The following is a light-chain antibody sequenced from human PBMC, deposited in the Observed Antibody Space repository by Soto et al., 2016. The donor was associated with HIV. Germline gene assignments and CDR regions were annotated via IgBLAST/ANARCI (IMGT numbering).Light chain of an antibody. CDR3: PSTQSTGTRVAEV. CDR2: KHT. J-gene: IGLJ3*02. Sequence: SYELTQPPSVSVSLGQMARISCSREALSMKFVYWCHQKPGHFPLVLIYKHTERPSGIPERFSGSSSGTIVILTVSGVQAEDEADYSWPSTQSTGTRVAEVFGGGTKLTVL. CDR1: ALSMKF. V-gene: IGLV3-16*01.